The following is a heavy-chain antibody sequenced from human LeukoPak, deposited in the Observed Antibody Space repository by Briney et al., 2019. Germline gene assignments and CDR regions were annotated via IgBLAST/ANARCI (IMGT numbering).Heavy chain of an antibody. Sequence: GGSLRLSCAASGFTFTDFWMTWVLQAPGKGLEWVANIKEDSRATFYGASVKGRFTISRDNSKSSLYLQMNSLRVEDTAVYYCATTAATAGGPYWGQGTLVTVSS. J-gene: IGHJ4*02. V-gene: IGHV3-7*01. CDR2: IKEDSRAT. CDR3: ATTAATAGGPY. CDR1: GFTFTDFW. D-gene: IGHD6-13*01.